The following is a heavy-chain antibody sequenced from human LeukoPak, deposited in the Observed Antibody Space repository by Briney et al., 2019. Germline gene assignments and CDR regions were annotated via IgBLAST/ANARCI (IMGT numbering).Heavy chain of an antibody. V-gene: IGHV4-59*11. Sequence: PSETLSLTCTVSGGSISSQFWSWIRQPPGKGLEWIGWIYYSGSTKYNPSLKSRVTISLDTSKNQFSLQLSSVTAADTAVYYCAREKGSGYGYGMDVWGQGTTVTVSS. CDR2: IYYSGST. J-gene: IGHJ6*02. CDR1: GGSISSQF. CDR3: AREKGSGYGYGMDV. D-gene: IGHD5-12*01.